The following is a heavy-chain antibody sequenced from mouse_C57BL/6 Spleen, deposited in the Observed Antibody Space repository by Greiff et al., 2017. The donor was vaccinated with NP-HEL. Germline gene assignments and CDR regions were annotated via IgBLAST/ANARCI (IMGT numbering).Heavy chain of an antibody. CDR2: INPGSGGT. D-gene: IGHD4-1*01. J-gene: IGHJ4*01. CDR1: GYAFTNYL. CDR3: ARKLVYAMDY. V-gene: IGHV1-54*01. Sequence: VQLQQSGAELVRPGTSVKVSWKASGYAFTNYLIEWVKQRPGQGLEWIGVINPGSGGTNYNEKFKGKATLTADKSSSTAYMQLSSLTSEDSAVYFCARKLVYAMDYWGQGTSVTVSS.